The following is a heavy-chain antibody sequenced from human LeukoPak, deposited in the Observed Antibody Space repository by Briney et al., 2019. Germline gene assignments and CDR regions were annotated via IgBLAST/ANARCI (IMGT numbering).Heavy chain of an antibody. CDR1: GFTFSSYS. CDR2: ITASGTAM. D-gene: IGHD1-26*01. Sequence: GGSLRLSCAASGFTFSSYSMNWVRQAPGKGREWVSHITASGTAMFYADSVKGRFTISRDNAKNSLYLQMNSLRDEDTAVYYCASSGSYRFDYWGQGTLVTVSS. CDR3: ASSGSYRFDY. J-gene: IGHJ4*02. V-gene: IGHV3-48*02.